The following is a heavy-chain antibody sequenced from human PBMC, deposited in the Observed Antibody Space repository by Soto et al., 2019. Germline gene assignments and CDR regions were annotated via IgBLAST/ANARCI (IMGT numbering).Heavy chain of an antibody. Sequence: VGSLRLSCAASGFTFSSYAMSWVRQAPGKGLEWVSAISGSGGSTYYADSVKGRFTISRDNSKNTLYLQMNSLRAEDTAVYYCAKSRGIVRTVYYFDYWGQGTLVTVSS. CDR1: GFTFSSYA. J-gene: IGHJ4*02. V-gene: IGHV3-23*01. CDR2: ISGSGGST. CDR3: AKSRGIVRTVYYFDY. D-gene: IGHD2-2*01.